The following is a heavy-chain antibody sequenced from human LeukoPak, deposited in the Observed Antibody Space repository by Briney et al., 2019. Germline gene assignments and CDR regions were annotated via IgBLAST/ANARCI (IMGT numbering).Heavy chain of an antibody. J-gene: IGHJ4*02. CDR2: INHSGST. D-gene: IGHD3-22*01. V-gene: IGHV4-34*01. Sequence: SETLSLTCAVYGGSFSGYYRSWIRQPPGKGLEWIGEINHSGSTNYNPSLKSRVTISVDTSKNQFSLKLSSVTAADTAVYYCARGRVAGIVVVITTFDYWGQGTLVTVSS. CDR3: ARGRVAGIVVVITTFDY. CDR1: GGSFSGYY.